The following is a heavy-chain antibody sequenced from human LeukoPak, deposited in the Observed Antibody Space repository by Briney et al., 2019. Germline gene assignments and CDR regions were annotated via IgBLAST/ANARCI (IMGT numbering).Heavy chain of an antibody. CDR1: GFTCISYW. J-gene: IGHJ4*02. V-gene: IGHV3-74*01. Sequence: GGSLRLSCAASGFTCISYWLHWVRQTPGKGLVWVSRINCDGTNTTYADSVKGRFTISRDNAKNTLNLQMNSLRVEDTAIYYCARGYSATYRIDYWGQGTLVTVSS. CDR2: INCDGTNT. CDR3: ARGYSATYRIDY. D-gene: IGHD1-26*01.